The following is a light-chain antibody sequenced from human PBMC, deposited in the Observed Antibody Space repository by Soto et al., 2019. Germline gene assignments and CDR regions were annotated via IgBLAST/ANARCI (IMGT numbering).Light chain of an antibody. Sequence: SALTQPASVSGSPGQSITISCTGTSSDVGGYNYVSWYQQHPGKAPKLMIYEVANRPSGVSNRFSGSKSGNTASLTISGLQAEDEADYYCNSYTSSSTVVFGGGTKVTVL. V-gene: IGLV2-14*01. CDR1: SSDVGGYNY. CDR2: EVA. J-gene: IGLJ3*02. CDR3: NSYTSSSTVV.